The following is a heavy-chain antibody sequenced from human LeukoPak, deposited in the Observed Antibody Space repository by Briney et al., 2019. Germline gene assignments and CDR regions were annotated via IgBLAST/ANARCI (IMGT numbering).Heavy chain of an antibody. J-gene: IGHJ4*02. Sequence: GGSLRLSCAASGFTFSSYAMSWVRQAPGKGLEWISAISGSGGSTYYADSVKGRFTISRDNSKNTLYLQMNSLRAEDTAVYYCARMDYGDYVDDFDYWGQGTLVTVSS. V-gene: IGHV3-23*01. D-gene: IGHD4-17*01. CDR2: ISGSGGST. CDR1: GFTFSSYA. CDR3: ARMDYGDYVDDFDY.